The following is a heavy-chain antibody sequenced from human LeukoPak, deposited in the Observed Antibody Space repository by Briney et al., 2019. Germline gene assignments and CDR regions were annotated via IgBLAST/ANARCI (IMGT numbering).Heavy chain of an antibody. CDR2: IYYSGST. V-gene: IGHV4-59*01. CDR1: GGSISSYY. J-gene: IGHJ6*02. D-gene: IGHD3-3*01. CDR3: ASTYYDFWSGYYGDHYYYGMDV. Sequence: ESSETLSLTCTVSGGSISSYYWSWIRQPPGKGLEWIGYIYYSGSTNYNPSLKSRVTISVDTSKNQFSLKLSSVTAADTAVYYCASTYYDFWSGYYGDHYYYGMDVWGQGTTVTVSS.